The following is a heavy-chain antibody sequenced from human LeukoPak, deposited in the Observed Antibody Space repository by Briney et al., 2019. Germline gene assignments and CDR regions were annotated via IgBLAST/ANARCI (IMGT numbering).Heavy chain of an antibody. CDR3: ARDPYSGGYSAYYYYYMDV. Sequence: PGGSLRLSCAASGFTFSSYGMNWVRQAPGKGLEWVSGISGSGDSTKYADSVKGRFTISRDNAKNSLYLQMNSLRAEDTAMYYCARDPYSGGYSAYYYYYMDVWGKGTTVTVSS. CDR1: GFTFSSYG. J-gene: IGHJ6*03. CDR2: ISGSGDST. D-gene: IGHD1-26*01. V-gene: IGHV3-21*01.